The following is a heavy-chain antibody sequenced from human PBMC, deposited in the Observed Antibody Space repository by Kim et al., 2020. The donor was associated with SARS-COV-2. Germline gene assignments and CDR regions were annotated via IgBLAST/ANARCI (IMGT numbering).Heavy chain of an antibody. D-gene: IGHD3-9*01. CDR3: ARGSAYYDILTGYTPYYFDY. Sequence: SETLSLTCTVSGGSISSSSYYWGWIRQPPGKGLEWIGSIYYSGSTYYNPSLKSRVTISVDTSKNQFSLKLSSVTAADTAVYYCARGSAYYDILTGYTPYYFDYWGQGTLVTVSS. CDR1: GGSISSSSYY. J-gene: IGHJ4*02. CDR2: IYYSGST. V-gene: IGHV4-39*07.